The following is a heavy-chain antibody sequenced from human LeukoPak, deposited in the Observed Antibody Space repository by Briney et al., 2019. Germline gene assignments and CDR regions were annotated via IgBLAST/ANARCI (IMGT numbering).Heavy chain of an antibody. CDR3: ARTVVDAFDI. Sequence: GESLKISCQASGSIFTNYWIGWVRQMPGKGLEWMGIIYPPDSDTRYGPSFQGQVTISADKSITTAYLQWSSLKASDTAIYYCARTVVDAFDIWGQGTMVIVSS. J-gene: IGHJ3*02. V-gene: IGHV5-51*01. CDR1: GSIFTNYW. CDR2: IYPPDSDT.